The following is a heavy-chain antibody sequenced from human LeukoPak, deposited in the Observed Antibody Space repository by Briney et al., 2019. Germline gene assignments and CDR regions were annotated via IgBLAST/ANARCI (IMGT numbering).Heavy chain of an antibody. Sequence: TGGSLRLSCAASGFTFRNHWMHWVRQAPGKGLVWVSRVDGDGSGASYADFVRGRFTISRDNAKDTLYLQMNSLRAEDTAVYYCVSLVVTADLAFDIWGLGTMVTVSS. CDR2: VDGDGSGA. D-gene: IGHD2-21*02. V-gene: IGHV3-74*01. CDR1: GFTFRNHW. CDR3: VSLVVTADLAFDI. J-gene: IGHJ3*02.